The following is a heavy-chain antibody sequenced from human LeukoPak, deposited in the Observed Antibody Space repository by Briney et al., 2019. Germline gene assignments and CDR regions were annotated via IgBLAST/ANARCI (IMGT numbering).Heavy chain of an antibody. V-gene: IGHV3-23*01. D-gene: IGHD4-17*01. CDR1: RFTFNSYA. J-gene: IGHJ4*02. CDR3: AKDGDLYGHADY. CDR2: IGGSNGIT. Sequence: GGSLRLSCAASRFTFNSYAMSWVRQAPGKGLEWVSVIGGSNGITFYVGSVKGRFTISRDNSKKTLYLQMNSLRAEDSAVYYCAKDGDLYGHADYWGQGTLVTVSS.